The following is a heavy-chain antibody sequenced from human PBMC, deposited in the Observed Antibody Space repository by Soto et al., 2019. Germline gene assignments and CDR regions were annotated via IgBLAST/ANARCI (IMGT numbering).Heavy chain of an antibody. D-gene: IGHD6-19*01. Sequence: GGSLRLSCAASGFTFSSYAMSWVRQAPGKGLEWVSSISGSGGSTYYADSVKGRFTISIDNSNNTLYLQMNSMRAEDTAVYYCATNLGYTSGWSNXWGQGTLVTVSX. CDR2: ISGSGGST. CDR3: ATNLGYTSGWSNX. J-gene: IGHJ4*02. CDR1: GFTFSSYA. V-gene: IGHV3-23*01.